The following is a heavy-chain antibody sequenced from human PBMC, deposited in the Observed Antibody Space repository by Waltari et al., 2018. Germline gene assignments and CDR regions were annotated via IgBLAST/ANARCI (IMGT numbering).Heavy chain of an antibody. Sequence: QVQLQQSGPGLVKPSQTLSLICAISGDSVSSNSAAWNWIRQSPSRGLEWLGRTYYRSKWYNDYAVSVKSRITINPDTSKNQFSLQLNSVTPEDTAVYYCARRTYYYDSSGYAYWYFDLWGRGTLVTVSS. V-gene: IGHV6-1*01. D-gene: IGHD3-22*01. J-gene: IGHJ2*01. CDR2: TYYRSKWYN. CDR1: GDSVSSNSAA. CDR3: ARRTYYYDSSGYAYWYFDL.